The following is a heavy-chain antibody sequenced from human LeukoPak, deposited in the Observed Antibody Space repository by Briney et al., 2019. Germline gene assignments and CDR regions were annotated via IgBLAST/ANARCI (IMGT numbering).Heavy chain of an antibody. CDR3: ARVGPTYSSLRPNWFDP. CDR2: TSAYNGNT. Sequence: ASVKVSCKASGYTFTSYGISWVRQAPGQGLEWMGWTSAYNGNTNYAQKLQGRVTMTTDTSTSTAYMELRSLRSDDTAVYYCARVGPTYSSLRPNWFDPWGQGTLVTVSS. D-gene: IGHD6-13*01. CDR1: GYTFTSYG. J-gene: IGHJ5*02. V-gene: IGHV1-18*04.